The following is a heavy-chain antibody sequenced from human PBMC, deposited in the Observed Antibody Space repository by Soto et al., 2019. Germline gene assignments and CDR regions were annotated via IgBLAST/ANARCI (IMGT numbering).Heavy chain of an antibody. D-gene: IGHD4-17*01. V-gene: IGHV4-38-2*01. Sequence: SETLSLTCAVSGYSISSGYYWGWIRQTPGKGLEWIASIYHSGSTYYNPSLKSRVTISVDTSKDQFSLKLTSVTAADTAVYYCARGAATVTPGWFDPWGQGIMVTVSS. CDR1: GYSISSGYY. J-gene: IGHJ5*02. CDR3: ARGAATVTPGWFDP. CDR2: IYHSGST.